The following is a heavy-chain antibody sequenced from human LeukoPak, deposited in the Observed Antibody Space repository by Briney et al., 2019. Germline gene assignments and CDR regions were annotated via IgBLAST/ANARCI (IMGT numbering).Heavy chain of an antibody. CDR3: ARGRRYDFWSGYYSGWFDP. CDR2: INHSGST. D-gene: IGHD3-3*01. CDR1: GGSFSGYY. V-gene: IGHV4-34*01. Sequence: SETLSLTCAVYGGSFSGYYWSWIRQPPGKGLEWIGEINHSGSTNYNPSLKSRVTISVDTSKNQFSLKLSSVTAADTAVYYCARGRRYDFWSGYYSGWFDPWGQGTLVTVSS. J-gene: IGHJ5*02.